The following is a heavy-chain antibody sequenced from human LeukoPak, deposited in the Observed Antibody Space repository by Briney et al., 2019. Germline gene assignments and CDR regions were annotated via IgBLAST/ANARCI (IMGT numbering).Heavy chain of an antibody. V-gene: IGHV1-69*04. J-gene: IGHJ4*02. CDR2: IIPILGIA. D-gene: IGHD3-10*01. Sequence: GASVKVSCKASGGTFSSYAISWVRQAPGQGLEWMGRIIPILGIANYAQKFQGRVTITADQSTSTAYMELSSLRSEDTAVYYCARMYYVRGVLFYYFDYWGQGTLVTVSS. CDR1: GGTFSSYA. CDR3: ARMYYVRGVLFYYFDY.